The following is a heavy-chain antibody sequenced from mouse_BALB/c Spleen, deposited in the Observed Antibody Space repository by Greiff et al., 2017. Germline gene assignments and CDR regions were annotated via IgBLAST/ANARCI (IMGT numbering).Heavy chain of an antibody. Sequence: VQLKESGPGLVKPSQSLSLTCSVTGYSITSGYYWNWIRQFPGNKLEWMGYISYDGSNNYNPSLKNRISITRDTSKNQFFLKLNSVTTEDTATYYCASSVPMDYWGQGTSVTVSS. V-gene: IGHV3-6*02. J-gene: IGHJ4*01. CDR2: ISYDGSN. CDR1: GYSITSGYY. CDR3: ASSVPMDY.